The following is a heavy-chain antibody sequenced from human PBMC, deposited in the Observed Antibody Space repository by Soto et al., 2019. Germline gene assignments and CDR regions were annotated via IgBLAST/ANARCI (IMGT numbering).Heavy chain of an antibody. J-gene: IGHJ6*03. Sequence: ASVKVSCKASGYTFTSYGISWVRQAPGQGLEWMGWISAYNGNTNYAQKLQGRVTMTTDTSTSTAYMELRSLRSDDTAVYYCARTPPMSYDFWSGYYGTEYYYYYMDVWG. V-gene: IGHV1-18*01. D-gene: IGHD3-3*01. CDR1: GYTFTSYG. CDR3: ARTPPMSYDFWSGYYGTEYYYYYMDV. CDR2: ISAYNGNT.